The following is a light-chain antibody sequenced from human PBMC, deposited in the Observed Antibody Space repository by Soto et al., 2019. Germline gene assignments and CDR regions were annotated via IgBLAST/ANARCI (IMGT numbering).Light chain of an antibody. CDR1: SSNIGSSS. V-gene: IGLV1-44*01. J-gene: IGLJ2*01. Sequence: QPVLTQPPSASGTPGQGVTISCSGSSSNIGSSSVNWYQQLPGTAPKLLIHSNNLRLSGVPDRFSGSKSGTSASLAISGLQSEDEADYYCAAWDDSLNGDVIFGGGTKLTVL. CDR2: SNN. CDR3: AAWDDSLNGDVI.